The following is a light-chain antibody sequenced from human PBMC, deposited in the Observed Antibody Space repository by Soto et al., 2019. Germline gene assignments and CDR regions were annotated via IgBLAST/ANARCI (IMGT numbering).Light chain of an antibody. CDR1: QSVSSN. CDR2: GAS. CDR3: QQYNNWPPWT. V-gene: IGKV3-15*01. J-gene: IGKJ1*01. Sequence: EIVMTQSPATLSVSPGERATLSCRASQSVSSNLAWYPQKPGQAPRLRIYGASTRATGIPARSSGSGSGTEFTLTISSLQSEDFAVYYCQQYNNWPPWTFGQGTKVEIK.